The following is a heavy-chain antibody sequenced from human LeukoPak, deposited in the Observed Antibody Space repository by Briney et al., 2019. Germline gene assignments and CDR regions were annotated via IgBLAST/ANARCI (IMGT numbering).Heavy chain of an antibody. CDR2: IYYSGST. CDR3: ARRSRSGWYAGAFDI. J-gene: IGHJ3*02. V-gene: IGHV4-39*01. Sequence: SETLSLTCTVSGGSISSSSYYWGWIRQPPGKGLEWIGSIYYSGSTYYNPSLKSRVTISVDTSKNQFSLKLSSVTAADTAVYYCARRSRSGWYAGAFDIWGQGTMVTVSS. CDR1: GGSISSSSYY. D-gene: IGHD6-19*01.